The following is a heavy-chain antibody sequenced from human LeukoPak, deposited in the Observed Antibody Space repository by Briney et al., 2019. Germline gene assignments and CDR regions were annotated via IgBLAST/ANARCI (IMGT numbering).Heavy chain of an antibody. D-gene: IGHD2-2*01. CDR1: GFTISSYA. J-gene: IGHJ4*02. CDR3: AKEKGYCSSSSCYYFDY. CDR2: IGDSGDST. Sequence: SGGSLRLSCAASGFTISSYAMSWVRQAPGKGLEWVSVIGDSGDSTYNADSVTGRFTISRDNSKNTLYLQMNSLRAEDTAVYYCAKEKGYCSSSSCYYFDYWGQGTLVTVSS. V-gene: IGHV3-23*01.